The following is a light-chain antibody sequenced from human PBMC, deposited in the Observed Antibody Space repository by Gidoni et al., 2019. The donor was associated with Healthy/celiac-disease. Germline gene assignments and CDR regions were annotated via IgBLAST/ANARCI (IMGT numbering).Light chain of an antibody. V-gene: IGLV3-1*01. J-gene: IGLJ2*01. Sequence: YELTQPPSVSVPPGQTASITCSGDKLGDKYACWYQQKPGQSPVLVIYQDSKRPSGIPERFSGSNSGNTATLTISGTQAMDEADYYCQAWDSSTVVFGGGTKLTVL. CDR2: QDS. CDR3: QAWDSSTVV. CDR1: KLGDKY.